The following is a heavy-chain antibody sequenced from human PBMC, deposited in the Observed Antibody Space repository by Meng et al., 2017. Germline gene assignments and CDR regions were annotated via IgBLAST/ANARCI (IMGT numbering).Heavy chain of an antibody. CDR1: GGSFSGYY. Sequence: VMRQPWVAGLLEPSETLSLTCAVYGGSFSGYYWSWIRQPPGKGLEWIGEINHSGSTNYNPSLKSRVTISVDTSKNQFSLKLSPVTAADTAVYYCARGGGYSYGFGSIDYWGQGTLVTVSS. D-gene: IGHD5-18*01. J-gene: IGHJ4*02. CDR3: ARGGGYSYGFGSIDY. CDR2: INHSGST. V-gene: IGHV4-34*01.